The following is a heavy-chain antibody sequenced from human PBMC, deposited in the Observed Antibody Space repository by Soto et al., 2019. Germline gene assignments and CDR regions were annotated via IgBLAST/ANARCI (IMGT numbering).Heavy chain of an antibody. J-gene: IGHJ4*02. CDR1: GYTFTNYA. V-gene: IGHV1-3*05. CDR2: INAGNGNT. Sequence: QVQLVQSGSEEKKAGASVKVSCKASGYTFTNYAMHWVRQAPGQRPEWMGWINAGNGNTKYSQKFQGRVTITRDTSASTAYMELSRLRSEDTAVYYCARSGYDYDYWGQGTLVTVSS. D-gene: IGHD5-12*01. CDR3: ARSGYDYDY.